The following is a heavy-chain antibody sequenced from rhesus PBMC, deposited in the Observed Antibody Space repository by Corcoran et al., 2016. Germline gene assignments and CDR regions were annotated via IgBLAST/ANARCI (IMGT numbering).Heavy chain of an antibody. CDR1: GDSISSGYYS. CDR3: ARVSILGSDRKDSLDV. J-gene: IGHJ5-2*01. CDR2: ISYSGST. Sequence: QVQLQESGPGLVKPSDTLSLTCAVSGDSISSGYYSLSWVRQPPGHGLELIGYISYSGSTGNNPALKRRVTIARETSTNQFSLNLNSVTAADTAVYYGARVSILGSDRKDSLDVWGQGILVTVSS. V-gene: IGHV4-122*02. D-gene: IGHD3-22*01.